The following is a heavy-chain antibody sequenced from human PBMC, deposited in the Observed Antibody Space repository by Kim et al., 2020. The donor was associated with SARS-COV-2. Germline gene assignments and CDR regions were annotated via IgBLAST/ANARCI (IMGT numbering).Heavy chain of an antibody. D-gene: IGHD3-10*01. Sequence: DSVKSRCTISRDNSKNTLYLQMVSLRAEDTAVFYCGLVSCSRMVRGAIFDYWGQGTLVTVSS. J-gene: IGHJ4*02. CDR3: GLVSCSRMVRGAIFDY. V-gene: IGHV3-30*04.